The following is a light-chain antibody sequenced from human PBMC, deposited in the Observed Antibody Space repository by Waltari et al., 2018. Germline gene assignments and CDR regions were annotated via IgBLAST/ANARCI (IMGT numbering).Light chain of an antibody. Sequence: QSVLTQPPSASGTPGPRVTISCSGSASNIGGNIVNWYQQLPGKAPKLLIYRSDLRPSGVPDRFSGSKSGTSASLAISGLQSEDEADYFCASWDDSMNGHWVFGGGTKVTVL. CDR3: ASWDDSMNGHWV. V-gene: IGLV1-44*01. J-gene: IGLJ3*02. CDR1: ASNIGGNI. CDR2: RSD.